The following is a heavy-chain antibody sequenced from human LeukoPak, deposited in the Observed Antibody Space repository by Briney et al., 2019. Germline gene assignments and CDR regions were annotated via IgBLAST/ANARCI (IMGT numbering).Heavy chain of an antibody. J-gene: IGHJ4*02. CDR1: GFTFDDYG. CDR2: VSGSGGVT. V-gene: IGHV3-23*01. CDR3: AKSQEDDSSGYYYSNFDY. Sequence: GGSLRLSCAASGFTFDDYGMSWVRQAPGKGLQWVSAVSGSGGVTYYAESVKGRFTFSRDNSKNTLYLQMNSLRAEDTAVYYCAKSQEDDSSGYYYSNFDYWGQGTLVTVSS. D-gene: IGHD3-22*01.